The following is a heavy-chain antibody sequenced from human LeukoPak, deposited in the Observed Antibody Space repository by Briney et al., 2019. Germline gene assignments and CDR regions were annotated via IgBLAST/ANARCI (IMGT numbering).Heavy chain of an antibody. CDR1: GGSISSYY. Sequence: SETLSLTRTVSGGSISSYYWSWIRQSPGMGLEWIGSIYYNGATDYNPSLKSRVTISADTSNNQFSLRLRSVTAADTAVYYCAREITLTGYKYGLGFNYWGQGTLVTVSS. CDR2: IYYNGAT. J-gene: IGHJ4*02. CDR3: AREITLTGYKYGLGFNY. D-gene: IGHD5-12*01. V-gene: IGHV4-59*01.